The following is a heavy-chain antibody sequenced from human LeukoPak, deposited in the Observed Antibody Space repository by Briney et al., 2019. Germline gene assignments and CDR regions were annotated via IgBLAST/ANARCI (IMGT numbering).Heavy chain of an antibody. Sequence: SETLSLTCTVSGGSISSYYWSWIRQPPGKGLECIGYIYYSGSTNYNPSLKSRVTISADTSKNQFSLKLSSVTAADTAVYYCARNYDFWSGYYGYYYYMDVWAKGPRSPSP. D-gene: IGHD3-3*01. CDR1: GGSISSYY. CDR3: ARNYDFWSGYYGYYYYMDV. CDR2: IYYSGST. J-gene: IGHJ6*03. V-gene: IGHV4-59*12.